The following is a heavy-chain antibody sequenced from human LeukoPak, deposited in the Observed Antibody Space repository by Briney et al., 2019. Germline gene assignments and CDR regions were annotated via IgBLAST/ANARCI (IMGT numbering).Heavy chain of an antibody. J-gene: IGHJ4*02. D-gene: IGHD3-10*01. CDR3: AKDLTPLWFGNFDY. V-gene: IGHV3-30*02. Sequence: GGSLRLSCAASGFTFSSYGMHWVRQAPGKGLEWVAFIRYDGSNKYYADSVKGRFTISRDNSKNTLYLQMNSLRAEDTAVYYCAKDLTPLWFGNFDYWGQGTLVTVSS. CDR2: IRYDGSNK. CDR1: GFTFSSYG.